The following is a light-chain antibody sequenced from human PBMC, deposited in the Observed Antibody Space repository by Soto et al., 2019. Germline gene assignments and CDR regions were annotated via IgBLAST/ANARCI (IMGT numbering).Light chain of an antibody. Sequence: DIVMTQSPDSLAVSLGERATINCKSSQSVLSSSNNKNYLAWYQQNPAQPPKLLIYWASIRESGVPDRFSGSGSGTEFTLTISSLQAEDVAIYYCQQYFGTPPTFGQGTKVEIK. J-gene: IGKJ1*01. CDR1: QSVLSSSNNKNY. CDR2: WAS. V-gene: IGKV4-1*01. CDR3: QQYFGTPPT.